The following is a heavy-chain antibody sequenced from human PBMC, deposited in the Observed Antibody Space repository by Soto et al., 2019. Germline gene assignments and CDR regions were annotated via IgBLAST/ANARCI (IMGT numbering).Heavy chain of an antibody. CDR3: ARHARTIATTVTTFYFDY. J-gene: IGHJ4*02. CDR1: GGSISSYY. CDR2: IYYSGST. D-gene: IGHD4-17*01. Sequence: QVQLQESGPGLVKPSETLSLTCTVSGGSISSYYWSWIRQPPGKGLEWIGYIYYSGSTNYNPSLKSRVTISVDTSKNQFSLKLSSVTAADTAVYYCARHARTIATTVTTFYFDYWGQGTLVTVSS. V-gene: IGHV4-59*08.